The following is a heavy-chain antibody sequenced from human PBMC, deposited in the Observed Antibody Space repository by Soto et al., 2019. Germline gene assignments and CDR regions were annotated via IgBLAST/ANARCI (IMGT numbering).Heavy chain of an antibody. Sequence: XSVKVSCKASGGTFSSYAISWVRQAPGQGLEWMGGIIPIFGTANYAQKFQGRVTITADESTSTAYMELSSLRSEDTAVYYCARGSITMIVGYYYYGMDVWGQGTTVTVSS. CDR1: GGTFSSYA. V-gene: IGHV1-69*13. CDR2: IIPIFGTA. D-gene: IGHD3-22*01. CDR3: ARGSITMIVGYYYYGMDV. J-gene: IGHJ6*02.